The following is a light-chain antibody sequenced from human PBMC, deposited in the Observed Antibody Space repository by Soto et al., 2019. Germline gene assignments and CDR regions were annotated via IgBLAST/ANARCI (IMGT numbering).Light chain of an antibody. J-gene: IGLJ2*01. CDR2: RNS. CDR1: SSNIGSNY. CDR3: AAWDDSLSGVV. Sequence: LTHPPSASGTPGQRVTISCSGSSSNIGSNYVYWYQQLPGTVPQLLIYRNSERPSGVPDRFSGSKSGTSASLAISGLRCEDEADYYCAAWDDSLSGVVFGGGTKLTVL. V-gene: IGLV1-47*01.